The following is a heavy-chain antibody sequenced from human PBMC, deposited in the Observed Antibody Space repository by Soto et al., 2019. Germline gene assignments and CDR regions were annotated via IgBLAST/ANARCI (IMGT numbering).Heavy chain of an antibody. CDR3: ARAGLGFNAFDI. CDR2: ISSNGGNT. V-gene: IGHV3-64*01. Sequence: TGGSLRLSCAASGFTFSSYAMHWVRQAPGKGLEYVSAISSNGGNTYYANSVKGRFTISRDNSKNTLYLQMGSLRAEDMAVYYCARAGLGFNAFDIWGQGTMVTVSS. D-gene: IGHD3-16*01. CDR1: GFTFSSYA. J-gene: IGHJ3*02.